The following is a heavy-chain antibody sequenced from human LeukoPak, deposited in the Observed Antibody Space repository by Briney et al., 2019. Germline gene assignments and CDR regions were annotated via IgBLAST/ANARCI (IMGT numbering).Heavy chain of an antibody. CDR3: ARVNFDGSGSYGFDP. Sequence: RGASVKVSCKASGYTFTSYYMHWVGQAPGQGLEWMGIINPSGGSTSYAQKFQGRVTITADESTSTAYMELSSLRSEDTAVYYCARVNFDGSGSYGFDPWGQGTLVTVSS. CDR2: INPSGGST. V-gene: IGHV1-46*01. D-gene: IGHD3-10*01. CDR1: GYTFTSYY. J-gene: IGHJ5*02.